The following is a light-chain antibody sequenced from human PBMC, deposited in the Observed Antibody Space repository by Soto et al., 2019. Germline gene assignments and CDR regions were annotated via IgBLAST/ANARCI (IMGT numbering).Light chain of an antibody. CDR2: AAS. J-gene: IGKJ4*01. CDR1: QSISSS. CDR3: QQSYSIPLT. V-gene: IGKV1-39*01. Sequence: DIQMTQSPSSLSASVGDRVTITCRASQSISSSLNWYQQKPGKAPKLLIYAASTLQSGVPSRFSGSGSGTYFTLTISSLQPEDFATYYCQQSYSIPLTFGGGTKVDIK.